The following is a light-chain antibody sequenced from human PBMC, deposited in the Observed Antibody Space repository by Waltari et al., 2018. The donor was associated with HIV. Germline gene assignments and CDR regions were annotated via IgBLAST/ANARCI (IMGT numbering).Light chain of an antibody. CDR3: QSYDNENPVL. V-gene: IGLV6-57*01. Sequence: NFMLTQPHSVSESPGKTVTISCTRSSGRIASNYVQRSQQRPGSSPTTVIYKDDQRPSGVPDRFSGSIDSSSNSASLTISGLRTEDEADYYCQSYDNENPVLFGGGTKLTVL. CDR1: SGRIASNY. CDR2: KDD. J-gene: IGLJ2*01.